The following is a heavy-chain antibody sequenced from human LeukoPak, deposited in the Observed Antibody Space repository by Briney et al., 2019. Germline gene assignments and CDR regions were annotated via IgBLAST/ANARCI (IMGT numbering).Heavy chain of an antibody. CDR3: ASSVHGYYYGSGSSYYYYGMDV. J-gene: IGHJ6*02. V-gene: IGHV4-59*01. CDR2: IYYSGST. D-gene: IGHD3-10*01. CDR1: GGSISSYY. Sequence: SETLSLTCTVSGGSISSYYWSWIRQPPGKGLEWIGYIYYSGSTNYNPSLKSRVTISVDTSKNQFSLKLSSVTAADTAVYYCASSVHGYYYGSGSSYYYYGMDVWGQGTMVTVSS.